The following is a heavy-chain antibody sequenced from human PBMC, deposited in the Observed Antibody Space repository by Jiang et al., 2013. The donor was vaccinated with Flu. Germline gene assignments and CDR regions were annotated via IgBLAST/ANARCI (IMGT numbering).Heavy chain of an antibody. CDR3: ARAQGGGDTHYYYYGMGR. CDR2: INHSGST. D-gene: IGHD2-21*01. Sequence: LKPSETLSLTCAVYGGSFSGYYWSWIRQPPGKGLEWIGEINHSGSTNYNPSLKSRVTISVDTSKNQFSLKLSSVTAADTAVYYCARAQGGGDTHYYYYGMGRLGAKGTTVTVSS. V-gene: IGHV4-34*01. CDR1: GGSFSGYY. J-gene: IGHJ6*01.